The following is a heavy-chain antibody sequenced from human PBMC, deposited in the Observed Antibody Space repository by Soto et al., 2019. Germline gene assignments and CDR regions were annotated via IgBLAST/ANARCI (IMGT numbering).Heavy chain of an antibody. CDR1: GFTFSSYA. Sequence: GSLRLSCAASGFTFSSYAMHWVRQAPGKGLEWVAVISYDGSNKYYADSVKGRFTISRDNSKNTLYLQMNSLRAEDTAVYYCARGSVAGTAFFDYWGQGTLVTVSS. CDR2: ISYDGSNK. D-gene: IGHD6-19*01. J-gene: IGHJ4*02. CDR3: ARGSVAGTAFFDY. V-gene: IGHV3-30-3*01.